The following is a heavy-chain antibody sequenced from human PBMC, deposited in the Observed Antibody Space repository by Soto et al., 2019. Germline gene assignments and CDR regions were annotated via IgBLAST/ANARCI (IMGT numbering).Heavy chain of an antibody. J-gene: IGHJ4*02. V-gene: IGHV3-23*01. Sequence: GGSLRLSCAASGFTFSSYAMSWVRQAPGKGLEWVSAISGSGGSTYYADSVKGRFTISRDNSKNTLYLQMNSLRAEDTAVYYCAKVKGSGSYYNDYFDYWGQGTLVTVYS. CDR3: AKVKGSGSYYNDYFDY. CDR1: GFTFSSYA. D-gene: IGHD3-10*01. CDR2: ISGSGGST.